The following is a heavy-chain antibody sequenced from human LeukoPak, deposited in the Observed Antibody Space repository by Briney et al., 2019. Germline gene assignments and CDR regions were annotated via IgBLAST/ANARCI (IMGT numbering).Heavy chain of an antibody. J-gene: IGHJ4*02. D-gene: IGHD2-15*01. Sequence: KPSETLSLTCSVSGGSISSISYYWGWIRQPPGKGLEWIGSIYYSGSTNYNPSLKSRVPISIDTSNHQFSLKLSSVTAADTAVYCCAILKNCSRGPCHKPLYYLGRGSLVSVSS. CDR3: AILKNCSRGPCHKPLYY. CDR2: IYYSGST. CDR1: GGSISSISYY. V-gene: IGHV4-39*01.